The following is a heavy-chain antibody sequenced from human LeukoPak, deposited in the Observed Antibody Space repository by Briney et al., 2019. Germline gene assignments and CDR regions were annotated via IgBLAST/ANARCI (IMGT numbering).Heavy chain of an antibody. CDR1: GYSFTSYW. CDR2: IYPGDSDT. D-gene: IGHD3-22*01. CDR3: ARSITMIDRNFQH. Sequence: GESLKISCKGSGYSFTSYWIGWVRQMPGKGLEWMGIIYPGDSDTRYSPSFQGQVTISADKSISTAYLQWSSLKASDTAMYYCARSITMIDRNFQHWGQGTLVTVSS. V-gene: IGHV5-51*01. J-gene: IGHJ1*01.